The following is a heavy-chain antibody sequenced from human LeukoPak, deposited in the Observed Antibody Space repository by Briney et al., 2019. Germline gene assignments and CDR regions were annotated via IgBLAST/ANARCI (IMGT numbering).Heavy chain of an antibody. CDR2: IYSGGGT. D-gene: IGHD1-20*01. V-gene: IGHV3-53*01. J-gene: IGHJ4*02. CDR1: GFTFSSYW. CDR3: ARDTRSITGTKTHDY. Sequence: GGSLRLSCAASGFTFSSYWMSWVRQAPGKGLEWVSVIYSGGGTYYADSVKGRFTISRDNSKNALYLQMNSLRAEDTAVYYCARDTRSITGTKTHDYWGQGTLVTVSS.